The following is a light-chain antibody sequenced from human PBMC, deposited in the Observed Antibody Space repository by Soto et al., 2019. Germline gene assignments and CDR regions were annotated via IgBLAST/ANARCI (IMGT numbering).Light chain of an antibody. CDR3: CSCAGGLYV. V-gene: IGLV2-11*01. CDR1: SSDVGACNY. CDR2: DVN. Sequence: QSVLTQPRSVSGSPGQSVTISCTGTSSDVGACNYVSWYQQHPGKAPKVMISDVNRRPSGVPDRFSGSKSGNTASLTISGLQAEDEADYYCCSCAGGLYVFGSGTKLTVL. J-gene: IGLJ1*01.